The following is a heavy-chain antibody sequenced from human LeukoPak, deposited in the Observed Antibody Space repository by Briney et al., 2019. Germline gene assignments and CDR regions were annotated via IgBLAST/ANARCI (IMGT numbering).Heavy chain of an antibody. V-gene: IGHV4-34*01. D-gene: IGHD1/OR15-1a*01. Sequence: PSETLSLTCAVYGGSFSGYYWSWIRQPPGKGLEWIGEIDHSGSTNYNPPLKSRVTTSVDTSKNQFSLKLNSVTAADTAVYYCARTNTVFYYFDYWGQGTLITVSS. CDR3: ARTNTVFYYFDY. J-gene: IGHJ4*02. CDR1: GGSFSGYY. CDR2: IDHSGST.